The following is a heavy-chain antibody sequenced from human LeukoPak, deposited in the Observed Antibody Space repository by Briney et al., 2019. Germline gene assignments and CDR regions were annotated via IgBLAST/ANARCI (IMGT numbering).Heavy chain of an antibody. Sequence: AGSLRLSCAASGFAFSSYAMTWVRQAPGKGLEWVSVSSGSGDITFYADSVKGRFTISRDNSKNTLDLQMNSLRAEDTAVYYCAKGERYSGSRFDYWGQGTLVTVSS. CDR2: SSGSGDIT. D-gene: IGHD1-26*01. CDR1: GFAFSSYA. J-gene: IGHJ4*02. CDR3: AKGERYSGSRFDY. V-gene: IGHV3-23*01.